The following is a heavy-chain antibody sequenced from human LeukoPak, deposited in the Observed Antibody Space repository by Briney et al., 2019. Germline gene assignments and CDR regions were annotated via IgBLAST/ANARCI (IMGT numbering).Heavy chain of an antibody. CDR2: ISYDGSNK. CDR3: AKDQIGHGRFDY. J-gene: IGHJ4*02. CDR1: GFTFSSFA. D-gene: IGHD3-10*01. Sequence: GGSLRLSCAASGFTFSSFAMHWVRQAPGKGLEWVAVISYDGSNKYDADSVKGRFTISRDNSKNTLYLQMNSLRAEDTAVYYCAKDQIGHGRFDYWGQGTLVTVSS. V-gene: IGHV3-30-3*01.